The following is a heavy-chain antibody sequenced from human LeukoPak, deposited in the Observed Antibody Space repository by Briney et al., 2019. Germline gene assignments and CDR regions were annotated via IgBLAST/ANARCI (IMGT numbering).Heavy chain of an antibody. Sequence: SVKVSCKASGGTFSSYAISWVRQAPGQGLEWMGGIIPIFGTANYAQKFQGRVTITADKSTSTAYMELSSLRSEDTAVYYCAAGYIIMVRDYGMDVWGKGTTVTVSS. D-gene: IGHD3-10*01. CDR3: AAGYIIMVRDYGMDV. J-gene: IGHJ6*04. CDR1: GGTFSSYA. CDR2: IIPIFGTA. V-gene: IGHV1-69*06.